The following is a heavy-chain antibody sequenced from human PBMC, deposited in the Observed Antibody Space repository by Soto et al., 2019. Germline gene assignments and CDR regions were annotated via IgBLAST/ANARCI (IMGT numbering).Heavy chain of an antibody. CDR3: TTAPGSYYYYYGMDV. V-gene: IGHV3-15*01. Sequence: GGSLRLSCAASGFTFSNAWMSWVRQAPGKGLEWVGRIKSKTDGGTTDYAAPVKGRFTISRDDSKNTLYLQMNSLKTEDTAVYYCTTAPGSYYYYYGMDVWGQGTTVTVSS. CDR1: GFTFSNAW. J-gene: IGHJ6*02. CDR2: IKSKTDGGTT. D-gene: IGHD1-26*01.